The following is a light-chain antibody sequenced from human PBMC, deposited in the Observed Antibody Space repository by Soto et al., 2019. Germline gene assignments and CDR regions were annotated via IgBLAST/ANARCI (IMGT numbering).Light chain of an antibody. Sequence: EVVLTQSPATMSLYPGERATLSCRASQSVSTYLGWYQQKPGQAPRLLIFEASKRATGIPDRFSGSGSVTEFTLTISSLQSEDFAVYYCQQYNNWPRTFGGGTKVDIK. V-gene: IGKV3D-15*01. CDR1: QSVSTY. CDR2: EAS. J-gene: IGKJ4*01. CDR3: QQYNNWPRT.